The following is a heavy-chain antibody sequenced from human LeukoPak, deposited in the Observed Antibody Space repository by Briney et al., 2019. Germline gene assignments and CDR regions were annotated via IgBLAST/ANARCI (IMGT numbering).Heavy chain of an antibody. Sequence: GGSLRLSCAASGFTFSSYWMSWVRQAPGKGLEWVANIKQDGSEKYYVDSVKGRFTISRDNAKNSLNLQMNSLRAEDTAVYYCARDQGYCSGGSCYHAGYYGMDVWGQGTTVTVSS. CDR3: ARDQGYCSGGSCYHAGYYGMDV. D-gene: IGHD2-15*01. V-gene: IGHV3-7*01. CDR2: IKQDGSEK. J-gene: IGHJ6*02. CDR1: GFTFSSYW.